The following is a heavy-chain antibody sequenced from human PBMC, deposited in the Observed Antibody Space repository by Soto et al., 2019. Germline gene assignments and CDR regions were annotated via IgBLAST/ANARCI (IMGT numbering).Heavy chain of an antibody. CDR3: ARADCSSTSCYAFDI. CDR1: GFTFSSYA. V-gene: IGHV3-64*02. Sequence: EVQLVESGEGLVQPGGSLRLSCAASGFTFSSYAMHWVRQAPGKGLEYVSAISSNGGSTYYADSVKGRFTISRDNSKNTLYLLMGSLRAEDMAVYYCARADCSSTSCYAFDIWGQGTMVTVSS. CDR2: ISSNGGST. D-gene: IGHD2-2*01. J-gene: IGHJ3*02.